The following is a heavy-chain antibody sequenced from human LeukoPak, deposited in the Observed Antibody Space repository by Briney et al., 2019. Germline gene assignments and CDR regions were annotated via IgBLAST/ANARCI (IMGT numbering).Heavy chain of an antibody. CDR1: GFTFNTYA. CDR2: ISYDGNNK. Sequence: PGGSLRLSCAVSGFTFNTYAMHWVRQAPGEGLEWVAVISYDGNNKYYADSVKGRFTISRDTSKSTLYLQMNSLRAEDTAVYYCARSYRSGWHYFDYWGQGTLVIVSS. CDR3: ARSYRSGWHYFDY. D-gene: IGHD6-19*01. V-gene: IGHV3-30-3*01. J-gene: IGHJ4*02.